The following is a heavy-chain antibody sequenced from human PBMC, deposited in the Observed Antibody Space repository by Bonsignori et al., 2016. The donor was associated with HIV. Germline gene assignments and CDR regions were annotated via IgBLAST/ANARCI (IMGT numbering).Heavy chain of an antibody. CDR2: IYSGGST. D-gene: IGHD3-3*01. Sequence: WIRQPPGKGLEWVSVIYSGGSTYYADSVKGRFTISRDNSKNMVYLHMNSLRAEDTAVYYCARDFSGVVIRDYYYYMDVWGKGTTVTVSS. CDR3: ARDFSGVVIRDYYYYMDV. J-gene: IGHJ6*03. V-gene: IGHV3-66*01.